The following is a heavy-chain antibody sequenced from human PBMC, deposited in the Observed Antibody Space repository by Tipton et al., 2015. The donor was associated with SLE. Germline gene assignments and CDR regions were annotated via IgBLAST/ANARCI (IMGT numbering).Heavy chain of an antibody. CDR1: GFNFNSYA. Sequence: SLRLSCAASGFNFNSYAVHWVRQAPGKGLEWVAVISYDGGSEYYVDSVKGRFTISRDNSKNTLYLQMNSLRGEDTALYYCARELGIRGVTGCYMDVWGKGTTVTVSS. V-gene: IGHV3-30*04. J-gene: IGHJ6*03. CDR3: ARELGIRGVTGCYMDV. CDR2: ISYDGGSE. D-gene: IGHD3-10*01.